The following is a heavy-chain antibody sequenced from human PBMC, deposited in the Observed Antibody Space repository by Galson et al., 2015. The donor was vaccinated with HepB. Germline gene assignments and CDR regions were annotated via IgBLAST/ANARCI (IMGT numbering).Heavy chain of an antibody. Sequence: SLRLSCAASGFTFSDYAMTWVRQAPGQGLEWVSSISPSGVRTFYADSVKGRFTFSRDNSKNTVSLQMDRLRAEDTALYSCAKSGRPSYYGSGTYYAQWGQGTLVTVS. CDR1: GFTFSDYA. J-gene: IGHJ4*02. V-gene: IGHV3-23*01. D-gene: IGHD3-10*01. CDR3: AKSGRPSYYGSGTYYAQ. CDR2: ISPSGVRT.